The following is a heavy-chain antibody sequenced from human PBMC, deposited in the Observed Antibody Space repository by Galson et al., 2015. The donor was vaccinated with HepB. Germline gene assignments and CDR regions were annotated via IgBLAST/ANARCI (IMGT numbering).Heavy chain of an antibody. CDR2: IIPIFGTT. Sequence: SVKVSCKASGGTFSGFAINWVRQAPGQGLEWLGGIIPIFGTTNYTQTFQGRVTIIADESTNTAYMALSSLRSEDTAVYYCARGGFCGGDCYLYFECWGQGTLITVSS. V-gene: IGHV1-69*13. D-gene: IGHD2-21*02. CDR3: ARGGFCGGDCYLYFEC. J-gene: IGHJ4*02. CDR1: GGTFSGFA.